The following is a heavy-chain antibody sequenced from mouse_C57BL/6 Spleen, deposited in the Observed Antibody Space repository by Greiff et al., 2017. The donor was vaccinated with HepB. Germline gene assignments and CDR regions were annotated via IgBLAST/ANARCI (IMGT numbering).Heavy chain of an antibody. J-gene: IGHJ1*03. Sequence: EVQLQESGGGLVKPGGSLKLSCAASGFTFSSYAMSWVRQTPEKRLEWVATISDGGSYTYYPDNVKGRFTISRDNAKNNLYLQMSHLKSEDTAMYYCARDRTYGSSPYWYFDVWGTGTTVTVSS. CDR1: GFTFSSYA. V-gene: IGHV5-4*01. CDR3: ARDRTYGSSPYWYFDV. CDR2: ISDGGSYT. D-gene: IGHD1-1*01.